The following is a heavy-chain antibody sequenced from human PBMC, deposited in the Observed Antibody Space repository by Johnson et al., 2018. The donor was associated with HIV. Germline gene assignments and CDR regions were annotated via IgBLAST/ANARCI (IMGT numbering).Heavy chain of an antibody. CDR1: EFSFSSYA. CDR3: AKGDINYSSSSTGSFDI. Sequence: QMQLVESGGGVVQPERSLRLSCAASEFSFSSYAMHWVRQAPGKGLEWVAVISYDGSNKYYADSVKGRFTISRDNSKNTLYLQMNSLRTEDTAVYYCAKGDINYSSSSTGSFDIWGQGTMVTVSS. V-gene: IGHV3-30*18. D-gene: IGHD6-6*01. CDR2: ISYDGSNK. J-gene: IGHJ3*02.